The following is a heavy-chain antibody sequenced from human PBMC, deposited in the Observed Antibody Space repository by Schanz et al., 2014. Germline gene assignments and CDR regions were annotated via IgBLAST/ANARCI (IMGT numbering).Heavy chain of an antibody. V-gene: IGHV3-23*04. CDR1: GITFSSHS. Sequence: EVHLVESGGGLVQPGGSLRLSCAASGITFSSHSFNWVRQAPGKGLEWVSAISGSGGSTYYADSVKGRFTISRDNSKNTLYLQMNSLRAEDTAVYFCAKIERNEDWGQGTLVTVSS. D-gene: IGHD1-1*01. CDR2: ISGSGGST. J-gene: IGHJ4*02. CDR3: AKIERNED.